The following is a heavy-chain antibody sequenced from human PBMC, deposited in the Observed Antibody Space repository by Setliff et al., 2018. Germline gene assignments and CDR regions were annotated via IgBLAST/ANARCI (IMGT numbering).Heavy chain of an antibody. V-gene: IGHV3-20*04. Sequence: TGGSLRLSCAASGFTFDDYGMSWVRQAPGKGLEWVSGINWNGGSTGYADSVKGRFTISRDNAKNSLYLQMNSLRAEDTALYYCARAGTPYTAMASEAFDIWGQGTMVTVSS. CDR1: GFTFDDYG. CDR3: ARAGTPYTAMASEAFDI. D-gene: IGHD5-18*01. J-gene: IGHJ3*02. CDR2: INWNGGST.